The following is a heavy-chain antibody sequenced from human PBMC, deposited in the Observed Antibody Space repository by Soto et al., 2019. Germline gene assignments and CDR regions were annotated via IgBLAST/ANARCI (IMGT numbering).Heavy chain of an antibody. Sequence: SETLSLTCAVYGGSFSGYYWSWIRQPPGKGLEWIGEINHSGSTNYNPSLKSRVTISVDTSKNQFSLKLSSVTAADTAVYYCARGLRVTTSPRVYGMDVWGQGTTVTVSS. CDR1: GGSFSGYY. D-gene: IGHD4-4*01. CDR3: ARGLRVTTSPRVYGMDV. CDR2: INHSGST. J-gene: IGHJ6*02. V-gene: IGHV4-34*01.